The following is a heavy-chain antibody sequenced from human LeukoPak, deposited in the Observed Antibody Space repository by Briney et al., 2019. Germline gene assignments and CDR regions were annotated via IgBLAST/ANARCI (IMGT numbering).Heavy chain of an antibody. Sequence: GGSLRLSCAASGFTFSSYWMSWVRQAPGMGLEWVANIKQDGSEKYHVDSVKGRFTISRDNAKNSLYLQMNSLRVEDTAVYYCAKESSQWPQPDYWGQGTLVTVSS. CDR3: AKESSQWPQPDY. CDR1: GFTFSSYW. J-gene: IGHJ4*02. V-gene: IGHV3-7*01. D-gene: IGHD6-19*01. CDR2: IKQDGSEK.